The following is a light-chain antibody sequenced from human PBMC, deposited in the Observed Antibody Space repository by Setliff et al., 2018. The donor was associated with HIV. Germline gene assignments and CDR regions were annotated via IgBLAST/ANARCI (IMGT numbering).Light chain of an antibody. CDR3: CSYAGTDTFVV. CDR1: INNIGSYNR. J-gene: IGLJ1*01. Sequence: QSALAQPASVSGSPGQSIIISCTGTINNIGSYNRVSWYQQRPGTAPKLIIFEVNKRPSGVSNRFSGSKSGSTASLAISGLQADDECDYYCCSYAGTDTFVVFGNWTKVTV. CDR2: EVN. V-gene: IGLV2-23*02.